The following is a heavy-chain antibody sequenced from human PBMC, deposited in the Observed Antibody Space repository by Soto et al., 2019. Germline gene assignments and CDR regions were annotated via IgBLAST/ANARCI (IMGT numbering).Heavy chain of an antibody. CDR3: AGPGRYHNSGSRWFDP. V-gene: IGHV4-39*01. Sequence: SETLSLTCSVTGGSISSSNFYWGWIRQPPGKGLEWIGSIYYSGSTYYNPSLKTQVTIFVDTSKNQISLKLSSVTAADKAFFYRAGPGRYHNSGSRWFDPRGQGALVTVSS. J-gene: IGHJ5*01. CDR1: GGSISSSNFY. D-gene: IGHD2-2*01. CDR2: IYYSGST.